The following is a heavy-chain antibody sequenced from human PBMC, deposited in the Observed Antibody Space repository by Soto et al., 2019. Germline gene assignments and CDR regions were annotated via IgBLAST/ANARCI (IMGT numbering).Heavy chain of an antibody. D-gene: IGHD3-22*01. J-gene: IGHJ4*02. CDR3: TRYYYESSGYYVY. V-gene: IGHV3-49*04. Sequence: PGGSLRLSCTGSGFNFANYALTWVRQAPGKGLEWVGFIRGETNGGTADYAASLKGRITISRDDSKSTAYLEINSLQTEDTAVYYCTRYYYESSGYYVYWGQGTMVTVSS. CDR2: IRGETNGGTA. CDR1: GFNFANYA.